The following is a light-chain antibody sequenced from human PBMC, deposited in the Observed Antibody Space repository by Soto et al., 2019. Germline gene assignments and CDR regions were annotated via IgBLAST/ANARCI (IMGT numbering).Light chain of an antibody. Sequence: EIVMTQSPATLSVSPGERATLCYRASQSVSSNLAWYQQKPGQAPRVLIYGVSTRATGIPARFSGSGSGTDFTLTISRLEPEDFAVYYCQQYGSSGTFGQGTKVDIK. J-gene: IGKJ1*01. CDR1: QSVSSN. CDR2: GVS. V-gene: IGKV3-15*01. CDR3: QQYGSSGT.